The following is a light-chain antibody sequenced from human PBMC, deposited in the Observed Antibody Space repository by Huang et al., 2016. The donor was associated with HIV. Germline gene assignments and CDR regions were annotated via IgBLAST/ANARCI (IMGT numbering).Light chain of an antibody. CDR1: QSVNSA. Sequence: EIVMTQSPAILSVSPGERATLSCRASQSVNSALAWYQHRPGQAPRLLIYGASTRATGSPGRFSGSGSGTEFTLTISSLQSEDFAVYYCHQYYDWPPGTFGQGTKLDIK. J-gene: IGKJ2*01. V-gene: IGKV3-15*01. CDR2: GAS. CDR3: HQYYDWPPGT.